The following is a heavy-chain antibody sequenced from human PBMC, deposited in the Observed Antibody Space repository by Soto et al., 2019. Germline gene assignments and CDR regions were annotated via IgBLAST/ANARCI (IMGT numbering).Heavy chain of an antibody. CDR3: ARHQDYDFWSGYYSVDY. Sequence: ASVKVSCKASGYTFTSYGISWVRQAPGQGLEWMGWISAYNGNTNYAQKLQGRVTMTTDTSTSTAYMELRSLRSDDTAVYYCARHQDYDFWSGYYSVDYCGQGTLVTVSS. J-gene: IGHJ4*02. D-gene: IGHD3-3*01. CDR2: ISAYNGNT. V-gene: IGHV1-18*01. CDR1: GYTFTSYG.